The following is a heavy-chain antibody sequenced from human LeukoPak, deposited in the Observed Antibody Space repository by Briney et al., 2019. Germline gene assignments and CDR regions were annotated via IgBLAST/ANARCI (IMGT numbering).Heavy chain of an antibody. Sequence: SETLSLTCAVYGGSFSGYYWSWIRQPPGKGLEWIGEINHSGSTNYNPSLKSRVTISVDTPKNQFSLKLSSVTAADTAVYYCARGLNQYDFWSGYYRSKYYFDYWGQGTLVTVSS. CDR1: GGSFSGYY. J-gene: IGHJ4*02. CDR2: INHSGST. D-gene: IGHD3-3*01. V-gene: IGHV4-34*01. CDR3: ARGLNQYDFWSGYYRSKYYFDY.